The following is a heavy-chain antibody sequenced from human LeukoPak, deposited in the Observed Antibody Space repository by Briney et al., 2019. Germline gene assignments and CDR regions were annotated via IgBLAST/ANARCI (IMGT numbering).Heavy chain of an antibody. J-gene: IGHJ5*02. D-gene: IGHD6-13*01. V-gene: IGHV1-2*02. CDR1: GYTFTGYY. Sequence: ASVKVSCKASGYTFTGYYMHWVRQAPGQGLEWMGWINPNSGGTNYAQKFQGRVTMTRDTSISTAYMELSRLRSDDTAVYYCAREVYSSSSNWFDPWGQGTLVTVSS. CDR2: INPNSGGT. CDR3: AREVYSSSSNWFDP.